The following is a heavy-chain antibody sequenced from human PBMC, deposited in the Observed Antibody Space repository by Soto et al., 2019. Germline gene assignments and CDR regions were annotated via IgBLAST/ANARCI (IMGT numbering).Heavy chain of an antibody. CDR2: ISSSSSYI. CDR3: ARVPRGVNNWFDP. D-gene: IGHD2-21*01. V-gene: IGHV3-21*01. Sequence: GGSLRLSCAASGFTFSIYSMNWVRQAPGKGLEWVSSISSSSSYIYYADSVKGRFTISRDNAKNSLYLQMNSLRAEDTAVYYCARVPRGVNNWFDPWGQGTLVTVS. J-gene: IGHJ5*02. CDR1: GFTFSIYS.